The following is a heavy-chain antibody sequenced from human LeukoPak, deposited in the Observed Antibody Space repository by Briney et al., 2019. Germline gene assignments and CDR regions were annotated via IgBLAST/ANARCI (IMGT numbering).Heavy chain of an antibody. D-gene: IGHD1-1*01. Sequence: SETLSLTCTVSGGSISSYYWSWIRQPPGKGLEWIGYIYYSGSTNYNPSLKGRVTISVDTSKNQFSLKLSSVTAADTAVYYCARANWKEDAFDIWGQGTMVTVSS. CDR1: GGSISSYY. J-gene: IGHJ3*02. CDR3: ARANWKEDAFDI. CDR2: IYYSGST. V-gene: IGHV4-59*01.